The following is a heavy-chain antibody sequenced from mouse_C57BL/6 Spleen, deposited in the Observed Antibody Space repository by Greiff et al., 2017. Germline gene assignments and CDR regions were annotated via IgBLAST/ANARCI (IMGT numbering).Heavy chain of an antibody. Sequence: EVQRVESVAELVRPGASVKLSCTASGFNIKNTYMHWVKQRPEQGLEWIGRIDPANGNTKYAPKFQGKATITADTSSNTAYLQLSSLTSEDTAIYYCARPHLYYDYDWDAMDYWGQGTSVTVSS. CDR3: ARPHLYYDYDWDAMDY. J-gene: IGHJ4*01. V-gene: IGHV14-3*01. D-gene: IGHD2-4*01. CDR2: IDPANGNT. CDR1: GFNIKNTY.